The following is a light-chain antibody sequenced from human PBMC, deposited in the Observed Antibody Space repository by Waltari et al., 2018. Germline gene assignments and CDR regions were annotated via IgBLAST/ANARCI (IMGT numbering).Light chain of an antibody. CDR1: QSVSMNY. Sequence: EIVLAQSPGTLSLSPGETATLSCRASQSVSMNYLSWFQQKPGQAPRLLIYGASMRAAGVPDRFSGGGSVTDFTLTITRLEPEDFAVYYCQQFGLITFGGGTKVEIK. V-gene: IGKV3-20*01. CDR2: GAS. J-gene: IGKJ4*01. CDR3: QQFGLIT.